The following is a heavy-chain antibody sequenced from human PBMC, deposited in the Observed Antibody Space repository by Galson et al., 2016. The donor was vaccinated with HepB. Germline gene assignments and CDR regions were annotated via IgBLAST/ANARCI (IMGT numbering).Heavy chain of an antibody. CDR3: ARGALVNGDEVDY. D-gene: IGHD5-24*01. Sequence: SLRLSCAASGFTFMNYAMNWVRQAPGKGLEWVSSISAKSSYIYYADSVKGRFTISRDNTKNSLYLEMNSLRAEDTSVYYCARGALVNGDEVDYWGQGTLVTVSS. CDR2: ISAKSSYI. V-gene: IGHV3-21*01. CDR1: GFTFMNYA. J-gene: IGHJ4*02.